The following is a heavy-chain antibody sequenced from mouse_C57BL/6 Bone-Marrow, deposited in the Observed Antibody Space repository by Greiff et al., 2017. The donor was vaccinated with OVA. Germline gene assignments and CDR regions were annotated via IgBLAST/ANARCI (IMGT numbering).Heavy chain of an antibody. CDR3: AKNRGSQGPYFDY. V-gene: IGHV2-5*01. CDR1: GFSLTSYG. CDR2: IWRGGST. D-gene: IGHD3-3*01. J-gene: IGHJ2*01. Sequence: VMLVESGPGLVQPSQSLSITCTVSGFSLTSYGVHWVRQSPGKGLEWLGVIWRGGSTDYNAAFMSRLSITKDNSKSQVFFKMNSLQADDTAIYYCAKNRGSQGPYFDYWGQGTTLTVSS.